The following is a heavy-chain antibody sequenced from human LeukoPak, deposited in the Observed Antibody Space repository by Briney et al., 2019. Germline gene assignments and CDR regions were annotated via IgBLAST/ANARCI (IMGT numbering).Heavy chain of an antibody. V-gene: IGHV4-31*03. J-gene: IGHJ4*02. CDR3: ARVGMGETTVTTSGY. D-gene: IGHD4-17*01. CDR2: IYYSGST. Sequence: SQTLSLTCTVSGGSISSGGYYWSWIRQHPGKGLEWIGYIYYSGSTYYNPSLKSRVTISVDTSKNQFSLKLSSVTAADTAVYYCARVGMGETTVTTSGYWGQGTLVTVSS. CDR1: GGSISSGGYY.